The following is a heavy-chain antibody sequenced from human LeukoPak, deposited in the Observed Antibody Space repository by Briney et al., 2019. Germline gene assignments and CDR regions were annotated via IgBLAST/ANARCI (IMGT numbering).Heavy chain of an antibody. V-gene: IGHV4-4*02. J-gene: IGHJ4*02. Sequence: PSETLSLTCAVSGGSVNNNWLNWIRQSPGEGLEWIGDIFHSGSTNYNPSLKSRVTISLDKSKNQFSLNLTSVTAADTAFYYCARSVAVTGQFDFWGQGTLVTVSS. D-gene: IGHD6-19*01. CDR3: ARSVAVTGQFDF. CDR1: GGSVNNNW. CDR2: IFHSGST.